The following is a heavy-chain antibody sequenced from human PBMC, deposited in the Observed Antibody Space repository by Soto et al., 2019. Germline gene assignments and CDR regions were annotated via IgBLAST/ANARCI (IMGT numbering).Heavy chain of an antibody. CDR2: IDWDDDK. CDR3: ARVIAAAGELDY. J-gene: IGHJ4*02. D-gene: IGHD6-13*01. V-gene: IGHV2-5*02. Sequence: SGPTLVNPTQTLTLTCTFSGFSLNTYGVGVGWIRQPPGKALEWLAFIDWDDDKRYSSFLNSRLTISKDTSKNQVVLTMTDMDPVDTATYYCARVIAAAGELDYWGQGTLVTVSS. CDR1: GFSLNTYGVG.